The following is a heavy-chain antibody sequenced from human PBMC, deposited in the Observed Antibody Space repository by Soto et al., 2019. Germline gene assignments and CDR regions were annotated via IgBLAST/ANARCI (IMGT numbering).Heavy chain of an antibody. CDR2: INAGNGNT. CDR1: GYTFTSYA. CDR3: ARAGQVRGPAAIDYYYYGMDV. Sequence: ASLKVSWKASGYTFTSYAMHWVRQAPGQRLEWMGWINAGNGNTKYSQKFQGRVTITRDTSASTAYMELSSLRSEDTAVYYCARAGQVRGPAAIDYYYYGMDVWGQGTTVTVSS. V-gene: IGHV1-3*01. D-gene: IGHD2-2*02. J-gene: IGHJ6*02.